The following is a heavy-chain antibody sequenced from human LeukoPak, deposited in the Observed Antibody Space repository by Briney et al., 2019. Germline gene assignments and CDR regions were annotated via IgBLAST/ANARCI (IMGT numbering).Heavy chain of an antibody. Sequence: PGGSLRLSCAASGFTFSSYGMHWVRQAPGKGQEWVAVIWYDGSNKYYADSVKGRFTISRDNSKNTLYLQMNSLRAEDTAVYYCARAADCSSTSCYRYYFDYWGQGTLVTVSS. CDR1: GFTFSSYG. J-gene: IGHJ4*02. V-gene: IGHV3-33*01. CDR3: ARAADCSSTSCYRYYFDY. D-gene: IGHD2-2*02. CDR2: IWYDGSNK.